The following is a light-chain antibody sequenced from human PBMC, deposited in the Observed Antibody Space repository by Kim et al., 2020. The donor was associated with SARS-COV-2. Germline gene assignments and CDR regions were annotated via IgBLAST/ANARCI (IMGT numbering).Light chain of an antibody. CDR1: SSDIGAYNY. J-gene: IGLJ1*01. CDR3: SSYTTTSTLV. V-gene: IGLV2-14*03. CDR2: DVS. Sequence: QSALTQPASVSGSPGQSITISCTGTSSDIGAYNYVSWYQKHPGKAPKLIIYDVSDRSSGVSTRFSGSKSGNTASLTISGLQAEDEADYYCSSYTTTSTLVFGTGTKVTVL.